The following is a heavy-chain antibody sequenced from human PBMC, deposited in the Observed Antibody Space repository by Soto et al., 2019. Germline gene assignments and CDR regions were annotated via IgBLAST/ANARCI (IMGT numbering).Heavy chain of an antibody. Sequence: EVQLVESGGGLVQPGGSLRLSCAASGFTFSSYSMNWVRQAPGKGLEWVSYISSSSSTIYYAGSVKGRFTISRDNAKNSLYLQMNSLRDEDTAVYYCARKAVRADYYYGMDVWGQGTTVTVSS. J-gene: IGHJ6*02. CDR1: GFTFSSYS. V-gene: IGHV3-48*02. CDR3: ARKAVRADYYYGMDV. D-gene: IGHD3-10*01. CDR2: ISSSSSTI.